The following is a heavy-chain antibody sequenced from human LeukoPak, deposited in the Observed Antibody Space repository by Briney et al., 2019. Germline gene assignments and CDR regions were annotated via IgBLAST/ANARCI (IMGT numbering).Heavy chain of an antibody. D-gene: IGHD3-10*01. CDR3: AKDRSGGHLAYYGMDV. V-gene: IGHV3-30*18. Sequence: SGGSLRLSCAASGFTFSSSGMHCVRQAPGKGLEWVAVISYDGGNEYYADSVKGRITISRDNSKNTLFLQMNSLRAEDTAVYYCAKDRSGGHLAYYGMDVWGQGTTVTVSS. J-gene: IGHJ6*02. CDR1: GFTFSSSG. CDR2: ISYDGGNE.